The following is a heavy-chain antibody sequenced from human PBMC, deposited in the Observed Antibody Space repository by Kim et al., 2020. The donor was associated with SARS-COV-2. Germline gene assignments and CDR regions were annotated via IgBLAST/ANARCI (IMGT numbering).Heavy chain of an antibody. J-gene: IGHJ4*02. CDR3: ARSVSGSYFGFDY. V-gene: IGHV3-30*03. D-gene: IGHD1-26*01. CDR2: ISYDGSHK. Sequence: GGSLRLSCAASGFTFNTYGMNWVRQAPGKGLEWVAVISYDGSHKYYVDSVKGRFTISRDNPKNTLYLQMNSLRIEDTAVYYCARSVSGSYFGFDYWGQGSLVTVSS. CDR1: GFTFNTYG.